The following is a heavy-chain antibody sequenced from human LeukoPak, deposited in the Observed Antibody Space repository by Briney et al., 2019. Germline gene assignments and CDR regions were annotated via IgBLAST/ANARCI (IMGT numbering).Heavy chain of an antibody. Sequence: GGSLRLSCAASGFTFSTYGMHWVRQAPGKGLEWVAVISYDGSNKYYSDSVKGRFTISRDNFKNTLFLQMNSLRAEDMAVYYCAKSGGAGLPAAGGLGYYGMDVWGQGTTVTVSS. CDR3: AKSGGAGLPAAGGLGYYGMDV. CDR2: ISYDGSNK. D-gene: IGHD2-2*01. CDR1: GFTFSTYG. V-gene: IGHV3-30*18. J-gene: IGHJ6*02.